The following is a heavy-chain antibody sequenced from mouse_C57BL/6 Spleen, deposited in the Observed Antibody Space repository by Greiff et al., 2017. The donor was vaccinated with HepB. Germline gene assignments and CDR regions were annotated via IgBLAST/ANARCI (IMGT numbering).Heavy chain of an antibody. V-gene: IGHV3-1*01. D-gene: IGHD1-1*01. CDR1: GYSITSGYD. Sequence: VQLKESGPGMVKPSQSLSLTCTVTGYSITSGYDWHWIRHFPGNKLEWMGYISYSGSTNYNPSLKSRISITHDTSKTHFFLQLNSVTTEDTATYYCARDGYYGSSWFAYWGQGTLVTVSA. J-gene: IGHJ3*01. CDR3: ARDGYYGSSWFAY. CDR2: ISYSGST.